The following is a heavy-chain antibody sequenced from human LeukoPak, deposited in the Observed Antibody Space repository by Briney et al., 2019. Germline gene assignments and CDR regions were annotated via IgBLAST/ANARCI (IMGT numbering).Heavy chain of an antibody. Sequence: SETLSLTCAVYGGSFSGYYWSWIRQPPGKGQEWIGEINHSGSTNYNPSLKSRVTISVDTSKNQFSLKLSSVTAADTAVYYCARGIRGYSYGRNAFDIWGQGTMVTVSS. J-gene: IGHJ3*02. V-gene: IGHV4-34*01. CDR3: ARGIRGYSYGRNAFDI. D-gene: IGHD5-18*01. CDR1: GGSFSGYY. CDR2: INHSGST.